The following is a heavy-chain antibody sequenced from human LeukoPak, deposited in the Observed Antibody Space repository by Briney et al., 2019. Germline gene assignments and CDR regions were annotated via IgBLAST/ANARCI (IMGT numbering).Heavy chain of an antibody. CDR2: IYYSGST. V-gene: IGHV4-59*01. CDR3: ARGEVTTLDY. J-gene: IGHJ4*02. Sequence: SETLSLTCTVSGGSISSYYWSWIRQPPGKGLEWIGYIYYSGSTNYNPSLKSRVTISVDTSKNQFSLKLSSVTAADTAVYYSARGEVTTLDYWGQGTLVTVSS. CDR1: GGSISSYY. D-gene: IGHD4-17*01.